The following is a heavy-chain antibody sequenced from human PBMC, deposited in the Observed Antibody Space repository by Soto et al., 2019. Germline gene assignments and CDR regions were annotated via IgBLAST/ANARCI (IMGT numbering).Heavy chain of an antibody. CDR3: ATRSPAFDY. CDR2: ISTYKGNT. CDR1: GYTFTSYG. V-gene: IGHV1-18*01. Sequence: QVQQVQSGPEVKKPGASVKVSCKTSGYTFTSYGIAWVRQAPGQGLEWMGWISTYKGNTNYAQKFQGRVTMTTDTSTSTAYMELRSLRSDDTAVYYCATRSPAFDYWGQGTLVTVSS. J-gene: IGHJ4*02.